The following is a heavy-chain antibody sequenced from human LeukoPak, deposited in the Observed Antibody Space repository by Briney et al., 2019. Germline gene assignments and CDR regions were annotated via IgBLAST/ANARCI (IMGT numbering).Heavy chain of an antibody. CDR3: ARALKPYGSSGTTYAFDI. J-gene: IGHJ3*02. CDR2: ISSSSNYI. D-gene: IGHD6-25*01. CDR1: GFTFSSHS. Sequence: GGSLRLSCAASGFTFSSHSMTWVRQAPGKGLEWVSSISSSSNYIYYADSVKGRFTISRDNAKNSVSLQMNSLRAEDTAVYYCARALKPYGSSGTTYAFDIWGRGTMVTVSS. V-gene: IGHV3-21*06.